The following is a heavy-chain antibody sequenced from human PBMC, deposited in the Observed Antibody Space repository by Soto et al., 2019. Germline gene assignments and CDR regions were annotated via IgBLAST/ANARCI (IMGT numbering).Heavy chain of an antibody. CDR1: GGSVSSGSYY. V-gene: IGHV4-61*01. CDR3: ARQSIAVARNYFDY. D-gene: IGHD6-19*01. J-gene: IGHJ4*02. Sequence: SETLSLTCTVSGGSVSSGSYYWSWIRQPPGKGLEWIGYIYYSGSTNYNPSLKSRVTISVDTSKNQFSLKLSSVTAADTAVYYCARQSIAVARNYFDYWGQGPRSPSPQ. CDR2: IYYSGST.